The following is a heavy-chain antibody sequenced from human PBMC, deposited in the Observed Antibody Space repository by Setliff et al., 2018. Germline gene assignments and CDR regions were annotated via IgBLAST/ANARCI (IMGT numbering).Heavy chain of an antibody. CDR1: GYNLDDFG. D-gene: IGHD3-22*01. J-gene: IGHJ3*02. CDR3: ARVVAHTHFYDRSDYYFDGLDI. CDR2: IRPYIGHT. V-gene: IGHV1-18*01. Sequence: ASVKVSCKASGYNLDDFGINWLRQAPGQGLEWMGWIRPYIGHTIYAQKFQGRVTMTTDAPTSTAYMELTSLRHDDTAVYYCARVVAHTHFYDRSDYYFDGLDIWGQGAKVNVSS.